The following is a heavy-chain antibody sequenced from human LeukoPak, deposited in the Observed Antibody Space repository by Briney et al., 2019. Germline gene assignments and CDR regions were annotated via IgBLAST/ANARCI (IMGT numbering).Heavy chain of an antibody. CDR2: IYYSGST. D-gene: IGHD3-16*02. CDR1: GGSISSSNW. J-gene: IGHJ4*02. V-gene: IGHV4-4*02. CDR3: ASASAYDYVWGSYRQYYFDY. Sequence: SGTLSLTCAVSGGSISSSNWWSWVRLPPGKGLEWIGSIYYSGSTYYNPSLKSRVTISVDTSKNQFSLKLSSVTAADTAVYHCASASAYDYVWGSYRQYYFDYWGQGTLVTVSS.